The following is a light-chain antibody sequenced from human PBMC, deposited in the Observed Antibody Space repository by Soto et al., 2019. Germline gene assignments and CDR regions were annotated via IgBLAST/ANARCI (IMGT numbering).Light chain of an antibody. CDR1: SSNIGAHYD. V-gene: IGLV1-40*01. Sequence: QSVLTQPPSVSGASGQRVTISCTGSSSNIGAHYDVHWYQQLPGTAPKLLIYGNSNRPSGVPDRFSGSKSGTSASLAITGLQAEDEADYYCQSYDNSLSVYVFGTGTQLTVL. CDR2: GNS. J-gene: IGLJ1*01. CDR3: QSYDNSLSVYV.